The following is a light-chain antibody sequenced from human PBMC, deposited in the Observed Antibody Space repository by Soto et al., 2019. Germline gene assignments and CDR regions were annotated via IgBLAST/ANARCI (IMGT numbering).Light chain of an antibody. CDR2: KAS. Sequence: DIQMTQSPSTLSASVGDRVTVTCRASQYISTWLAWYQQKPGKAPKLLIYKASSLESGVPSSFSGSGSGTEFTLTISSLQPDDLETYYCQQYDTFPTFGQGTKVEIK. J-gene: IGKJ1*01. CDR1: QYISTW. CDR3: QQYDTFPT. V-gene: IGKV1-5*03.